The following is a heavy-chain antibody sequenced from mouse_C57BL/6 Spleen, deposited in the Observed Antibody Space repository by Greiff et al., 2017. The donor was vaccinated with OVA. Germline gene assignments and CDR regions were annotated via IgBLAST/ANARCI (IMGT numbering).Heavy chain of an antibody. J-gene: IGHJ2*01. V-gene: IGHV1-82*01. CDR1: GYAFSSSW. CDR3: ARYYGHFDY. CDR2: IYPGDGDP. Sequence: VKLMESGPELVKPGASVEISCKASGYAFSSSWMNWVKQRPGKGLEWIGRIYPGDGDPNYNGKFKGKATLTADKSSSTAYMQLSSLTSEDSAVYFCARYYGHFDYWGQGTTLTVSS. D-gene: IGHD1-2*01.